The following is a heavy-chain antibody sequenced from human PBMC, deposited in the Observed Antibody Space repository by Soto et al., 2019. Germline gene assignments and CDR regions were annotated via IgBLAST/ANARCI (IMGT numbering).Heavy chain of an antibody. V-gene: IGHV4-59*08. D-gene: IGHD3-22*01. CDR1: GGSISSYY. Sequence: SETLSLTCTVSGGSISSYYWSWIRQPPGKGLEWIGYIYYSGSTNYNPSLKSRVTISVDTSKNQFSLKLSSVTAADTAVYYCARTSYYDSSGYYNIDVWGQGTTVTVSS. CDR3: ARTSYYDSSGYYNIDV. J-gene: IGHJ6*02. CDR2: IYYSGST.